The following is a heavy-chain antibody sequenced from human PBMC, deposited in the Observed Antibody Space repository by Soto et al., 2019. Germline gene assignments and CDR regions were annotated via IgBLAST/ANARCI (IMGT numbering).Heavy chain of an antibody. CDR2: ISGSGGST. D-gene: IGHD3-9*01. V-gene: IGHV3-23*01. Sequence: GGSLRLSCAASGFTFSSYAMSWVRQAPGKGLEWVSAISGSGGSTYYADSVKGRFTISRDNSKNTLYLQMNSLRAEDTAVYYCAKDTVPYDILTGWAYWGQGTLVTVSS. CDR3: AKDTVPYDILTGWAY. J-gene: IGHJ4*02. CDR1: GFTFSSYA.